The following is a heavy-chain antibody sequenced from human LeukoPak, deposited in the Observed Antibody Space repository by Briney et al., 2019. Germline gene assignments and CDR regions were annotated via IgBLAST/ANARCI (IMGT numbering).Heavy chain of an antibody. CDR1: GGSISSHY. D-gene: IGHD1-26*01. V-gene: IGHV4-59*11. CDR2: IYYSGST. J-gene: IGHJ4*02. CDR3: ARGTFRAKSYY. Sequence: SETLSLTCTVSGGSISSHYWSWIRQPPGKGLEWIGYIYYSGSTNYNPSLKSRVTISVDTSKNQFSLKLSSVTAADTAVYYCARGTFRAKSYYWGQGTLVTVSS.